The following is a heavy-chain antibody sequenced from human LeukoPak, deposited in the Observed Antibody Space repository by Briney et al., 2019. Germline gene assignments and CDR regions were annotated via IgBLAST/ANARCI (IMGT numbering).Heavy chain of an antibody. D-gene: IGHD3-3*01. CDR1: GGSISSYY. J-gene: IGHJ6*02. V-gene: IGHV4-59*01. CDR2: IYYSGST. Sequence: SETLSLTCTVSGGSISSYYWSWIRQPPGKGLEWIGYIYYSGSTNYNPSLKSRVTISVDTSKNQFSLKLSSVTAADTAVYYCARDRKYYDFWSGSQDDIYYYYGVDVWGQGTTVTVSS. CDR3: ARDRKYYDFWSGSQDDIYYYYGVDV.